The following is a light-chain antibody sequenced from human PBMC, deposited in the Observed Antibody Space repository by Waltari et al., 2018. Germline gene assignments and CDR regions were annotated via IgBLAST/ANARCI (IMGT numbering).Light chain of an antibody. CDR1: SGTIASGY. CDR2: EDK. Sequence: NFMLTQPHSVSESPGKTITISCTRSSGTIASGYVQWYQQRPGSAPTTMIYEDKKRPSGVPDRFSGSIDSSSNSASLTISGLKTEDEADYYCQSFDSTNPWVFGGGTKLTVL. J-gene: IGLJ3*02. V-gene: IGLV6-57*03. CDR3: QSFDSTNPWV.